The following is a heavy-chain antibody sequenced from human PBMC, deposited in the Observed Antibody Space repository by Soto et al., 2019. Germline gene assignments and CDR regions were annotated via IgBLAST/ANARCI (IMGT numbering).Heavy chain of an antibody. CDR1: GCTFSSYA. Sequence: EVQLLESGGGLVQPGGSLRLSCAASGCTFSSYAMSWVRQAPGKGLEWVSAISGSGGSTYYADSVKGRFTISRDNSKNTLYLQMNSLRAEDTAVYYCAKPYSSSSFYFDYWGQGTLVTVSS. D-gene: IGHD6-6*01. J-gene: IGHJ4*02. CDR2: ISGSGGST. V-gene: IGHV3-23*01. CDR3: AKPYSSSSFYFDY.